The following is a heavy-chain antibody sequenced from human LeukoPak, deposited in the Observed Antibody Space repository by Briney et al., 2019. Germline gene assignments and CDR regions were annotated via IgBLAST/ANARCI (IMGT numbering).Heavy chain of an antibody. J-gene: IGHJ3*02. CDR2: ISGSGGST. D-gene: IGHD2-2*01. Sequence: GGSLRLSCAASGFTFSSYAMSWVRQAPGKGLEWVSAISGSGGSTYYADSVKGRFTISRDNSKNTLYLQMNSLRAEDTAVYYCAAELYCSSTSCPNHAFDIWGQGTMVTVSS. V-gene: IGHV3-23*01. CDR3: AAELYCSSTSCPNHAFDI. CDR1: GFTFSSYA.